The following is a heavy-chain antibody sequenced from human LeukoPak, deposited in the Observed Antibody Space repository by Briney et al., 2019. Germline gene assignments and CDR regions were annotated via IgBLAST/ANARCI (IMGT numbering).Heavy chain of an antibody. D-gene: IGHD5-12*01. CDR1: GFTFDDYA. V-gene: IGHV3-43*02. CDR3: AKDLGDSGYDLGNNWFDP. J-gene: IGHJ5*02. CDR2: ISGDGGST. Sequence: GGSLRLSCAASGFTFDDYAMHWVRQAPGKGLEWVSLISGDGGSTYYAGSVKGRFTISRDNSKNSLYLQMNSLRTEDTALYYCAKDLGDSGYDLGNNWFDPWGQGTLVTVSS.